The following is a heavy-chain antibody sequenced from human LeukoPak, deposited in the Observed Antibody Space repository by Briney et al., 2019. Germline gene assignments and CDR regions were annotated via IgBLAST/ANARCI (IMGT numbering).Heavy chain of an antibody. CDR2: ISNSGEST. CDR3: AKGAMVRGVLDY. CDR1: GFTFSSYA. J-gene: IGHJ4*02. Sequence: GGSLRLSCAASGFTFSSYAMNWVRQAPGKGLEWVSTISNSGESTYYAASVKGRFTISRDNSKNTLFLQMNSLRAEDTAVYYCAKGAMVRGVLDYWGQGTLVTVSS. V-gene: IGHV3-23*01. D-gene: IGHD3-10*01.